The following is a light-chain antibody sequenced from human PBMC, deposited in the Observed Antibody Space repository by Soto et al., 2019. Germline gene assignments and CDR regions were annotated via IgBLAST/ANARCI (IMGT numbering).Light chain of an antibody. Sequence: EIVLTQSPGTLSLSPGERATLSCRASQSVGTKSLAWYQQKPGQAPRLLIFGTSTRAIGIPDRFSGSGSGTDFTLTISRLDPEDFAVYCCQQYASSPWTFGQGTKVEIK. CDR2: GTS. V-gene: IGKV3-20*01. CDR3: QQYASSPWT. J-gene: IGKJ1*01. CDR1: QSVGTKS.